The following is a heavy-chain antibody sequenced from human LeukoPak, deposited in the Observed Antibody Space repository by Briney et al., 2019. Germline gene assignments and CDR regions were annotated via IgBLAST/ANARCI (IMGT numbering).Heavy chain of an antibody. V-gene: IGHV3-23*01. CDR1: GFTFSSYA. D-gene: IGHD4-23*01. Sequence: GGSRRLSCEASGFTFSSYAMSWVRQPPGKGLEWAPAIRGSGGSTYYADSVKGRFTISRDNSKNTLYLQMNSLRAEDTAAYYCARALDYGGNARYYYYYYMDVWGKGTTVTVSS. CDR3: ARALDYGGNARYYYYYYMDV. CDR2: IRGSGGST. J-gene: IGHJ6*03.